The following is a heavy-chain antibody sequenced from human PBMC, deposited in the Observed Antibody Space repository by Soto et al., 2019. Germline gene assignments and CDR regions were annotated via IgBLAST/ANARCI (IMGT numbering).Heavy chain of an antibody. Sequence: SETLSLTCTVSGGSMSSYYLTWIRQPPGKGLEWIGYIYNSERSNYSPSLKSRVTMSIDTSKNQFSLKLTSVTAADTAVYYCARGYSGYDAALDYWGQGTLVTVS. V-gene: IGHV4-59*01. D-gene: IGHD5-12*01. CDR2: IYNSERS. CDR3: ARGYSGYDAALDY. J-gene: IGHJ4*01. CDR1: GGSMSSYY.